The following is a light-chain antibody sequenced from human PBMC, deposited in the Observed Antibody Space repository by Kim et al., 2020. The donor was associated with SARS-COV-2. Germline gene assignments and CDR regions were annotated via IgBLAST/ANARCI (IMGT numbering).Light chain of an antibody. CDR3: SSYGGSSNLI. CDR2: EVN. J-gene: IGLJ2*01. Sequence: GRSVAISCTGTSSDVGGYNYVSWFQQHPGKAPKLIIFEVNKRPSGVPDRFSGSKSGNTASLTVSELQAEDEADYYCSSYGGSSNLIFGGGTQLTVL. V-gene: IGLV2-8*01. CDR1: SSDVGGYNY.